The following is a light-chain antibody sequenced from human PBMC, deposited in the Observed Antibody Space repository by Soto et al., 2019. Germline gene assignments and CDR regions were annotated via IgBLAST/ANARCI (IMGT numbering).Light chain of an antibody. Sequence: QSVLTQPPSVSGTPGQRVTISCSGGNSNIGRNPVSWYQEFPGTAPKLLISTNSRRPSWVPDRFSGSKSGTSASLAISGLRSEDEAVYYCGTSDDTVYVFGSGTKVTAL. J-gene: IGLJ1*01. V-gene: IGLV1-44*01. CDR2: TNS. CDR1: NSNIGRNP. CDR3: GTSDDTVYV.